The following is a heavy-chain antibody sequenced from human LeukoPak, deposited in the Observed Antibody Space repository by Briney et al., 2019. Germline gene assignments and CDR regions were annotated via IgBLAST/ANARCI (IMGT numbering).Heavy chain of an antibody. V-gene: IGHV4-59*08. J-gene: IGHJ4*02. CDR1: GGSISSYY. D-gene: IGHD5-18*01. Sequence: SETLSLTCTVSGGSISSYYWSWIRQPPGKGLEWIGYIYYSGSTNYNPSLKSRVTISVDTSKDQFSLKLSSVTAAGTAVYYCARVNGYSYGRSFDYWGQGTLVTVSS. CDR3: ARVNGYSYGRSFDY. CDR2: IYYSGST.